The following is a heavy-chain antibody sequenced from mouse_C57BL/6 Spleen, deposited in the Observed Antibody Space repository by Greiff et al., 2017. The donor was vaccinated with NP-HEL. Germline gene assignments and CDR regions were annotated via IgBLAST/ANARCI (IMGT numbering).Heavy chain of an antibody. CDR2: IYPGDGDT. CDR3: ARSMIYDGYYNYFDY. D-gene: IGHD2-3*01. CDR1: GYAFSSSW. Sequence: QVQLQQSGPELVKPGASVKISCKASGYAFSSSWMNWVKQRPGKGLEWIGRIYPGDGDTNYNGKFKGKATLTADKSSSTAYMQLSSLTSEDSAVYFCARSMIYDGYYNYFDYWGQGTTLTVSS. V-gene: IGHV1-82*01. J-gene: IGHJ2*01.